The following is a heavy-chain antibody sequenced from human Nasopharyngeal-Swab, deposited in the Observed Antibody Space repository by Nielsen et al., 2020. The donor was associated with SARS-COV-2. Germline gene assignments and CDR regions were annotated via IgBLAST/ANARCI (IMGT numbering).Heavy chain of an antibody. CDR3: ARYFPRPLDFWNHLSVSHLLYYYGMDV. Sequence: GESLKISCVASGFTFSSYWMHWVRQAPGEGLVWVSRINSDGSSTSYADSVKGRFTISRDNAKNTLYLQMDSLRAEDTAVYYCARYFPRPLDFWNHLSVSHLLYYYGMDVWGQGTTVTVSS. J-gene: IGHJ6*02. CDR2: INSDGSST. CDR1: GFTFSSYW. V-gene: IGHV3-74*01. D-gene: IGHD3-3*01.